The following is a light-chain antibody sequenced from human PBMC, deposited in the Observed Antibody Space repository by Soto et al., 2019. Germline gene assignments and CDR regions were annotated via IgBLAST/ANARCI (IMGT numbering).Light chain of an antibody. Sequence: EILMTQFPDTLSVSPGESATLSCRARPRVYSNLAWYQQRPGQAPRLLIYGASSRATGIPGRFSGSGSGTYFTLTISRLEPEDFAVYYCQQYGSSPITFGQGTRLEI. CDR1: PRVYSN. J-gene: IGKJ5*01. CDR2: GAS. V-gene: IGKV3-20*01. CDR3: QQYGSSPIT.